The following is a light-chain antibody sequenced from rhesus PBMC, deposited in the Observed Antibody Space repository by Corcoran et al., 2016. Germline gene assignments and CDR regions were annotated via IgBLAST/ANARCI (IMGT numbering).Light chain of an antibody. J-gene: IGKJ4*01. V-gene: IGKV1-66*01. CDR1: QDIYNY. CDR3: QQHQKLPVT. CDR2: SVS. Sequence: DIQMTQSPSSLSASVGDRVTITCRASQDIYNYLNWYQQKPGEAPRTLIYSVSPLAKRVPSRFRGSTSGTDYTPTIRSLQPEDTATYYCQQHQKLPVTFGGWTKVEL.